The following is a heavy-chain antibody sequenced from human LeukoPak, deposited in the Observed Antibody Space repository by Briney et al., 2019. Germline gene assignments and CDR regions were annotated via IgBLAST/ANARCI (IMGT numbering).Heavy chain of an antibody. CDR1: GGSLSSHY. J-gene: IGHJ4*02. D-gene: IGHD3-16*01. Sequence: SETLSLTCIVSGGSLSSHYWSWIRQPPGKGLEWIGYIYYSGSTNYNPSLKSRVTISVDTSKNHFSLKLSSVTAADTAVYYCATVGSYATPFDYWGQGTLVTVSS. V-gene: IGHV4-59*11. CDR2: IYYSGST. CDR3: ATVGSYATPFDY.